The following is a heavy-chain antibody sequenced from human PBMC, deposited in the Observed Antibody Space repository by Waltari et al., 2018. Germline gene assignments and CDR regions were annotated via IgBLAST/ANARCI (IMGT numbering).Heavy chain of an antibody. CDR2: IYIGGST. CDR3: ARDLSGYSYAPGY. Sequence: EVQLVESGGGLIQPGGSLRLSCAASGFTVSSNYMSWVRQAPGKGLEWVSVIYIGGSTYYADSVKGRFTISRDNSKNTRYLQMNSLRAEDTAVYYCARDLSGYSYAPGYWGQGTLVTVSS. V-gene: IGHV3-53*01. D-gene: IGHD5-18*01. J-gene: IGHJ4*02. CDR1: GFTVSSNY.